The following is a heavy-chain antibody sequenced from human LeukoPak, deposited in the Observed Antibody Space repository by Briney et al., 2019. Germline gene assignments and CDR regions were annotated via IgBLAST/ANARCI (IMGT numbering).Heavy chain of an antibody. Sequence: GGPLRLSCAASGFTFRSYWMSWVRQAPGKGLEWVANIKQDGSEKYYVDSVKGRFTISRDNAKNSLYLQMNSLRAEDRAVYYCARDEAAIDYWGQGTLVTVSS. CDR2: IKQDGSEK. J-gene: IGHJ4*02. CDR3: ARDEAAIDY. D-gene: IGHD2-15*01. CDR1: GFTFRSYW. V-gene: IGHV3-7*03.